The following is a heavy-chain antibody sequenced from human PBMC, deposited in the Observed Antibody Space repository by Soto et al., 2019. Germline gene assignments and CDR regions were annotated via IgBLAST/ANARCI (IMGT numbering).Heavy chain of an antibody. J-gene: IGHJ4*02. CDR1: GGSVNSDNYH. V-gene: IGHV4-61*01. D-gene: IGHD3-3*02. Sequence: QVQLQESGPGLVKPSETLSLTCTVSGGSVNSDNYHWSWIRQPPGKGLEWIGYIYHTGRTNYNPSLESRITISLDTSKNQFSLTLSSVTAADTALFYCAREFSNTPEAFDSWGQGALVTVSS. CDR3: AREFSNTPEAFDS. CDR2: IYHTGRT.